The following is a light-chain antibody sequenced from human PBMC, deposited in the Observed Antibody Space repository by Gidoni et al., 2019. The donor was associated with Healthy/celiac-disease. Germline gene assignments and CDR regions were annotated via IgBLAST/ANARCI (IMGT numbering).Light chain of an antibody. Sequence: QSALTKPASVSGSPVQSITISCTGTSSDVGGYNYVSWYQQHPGKAPKLMIYDVSTRPSGVSNRFSGSKSGNTASLTISGLQAEDEADYYCSSYTSSSWVFGGGTKLTVL. J-gene: IGLJ3*02. V-gene: IGLV2-14*01. CDR3: SSYTSSSWV. CDR2: DVS. CDR1: SSDVGGYNY.